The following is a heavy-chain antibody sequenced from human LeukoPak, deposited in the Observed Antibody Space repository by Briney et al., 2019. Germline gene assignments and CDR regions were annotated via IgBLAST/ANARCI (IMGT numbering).Heavy chain of an antibody. V-gene: IGHV1-69*05. J-gene: IGHJ3*02. CDR1: GGTFSSYA. CDR2: IIPIFGTA. CDR3: ARDLGSEPQGAFDI. Sequence: SVKVSCKASGGTFSSYAISWVRQAPGQGLEWMGGIIPIFGTANYAQKFQGRVTITTDESTSTAYMELSSLRSEDTAVYYCARDLGSEPQGAFDIWGQGTMVTVSS. D-gene: IGHD1-26*01.